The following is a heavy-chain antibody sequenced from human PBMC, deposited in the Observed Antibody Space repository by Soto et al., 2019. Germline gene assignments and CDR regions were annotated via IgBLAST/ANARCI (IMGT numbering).Heavy chain of an antibody. D-gene: IGHD3-10*01. CDR2: IYYSGST. Sequence: QVQLQESGPGLVKPSETLSLTCTVSGGSISSYYWSWIRQPPGKGLEWIGYIYYSGSTNYNPSLKSRVTISVDTSKTQVSLKLSSVTAADTAVYYCARRVLWFGELLAWFDPWGQGTLVTVSS. CDR3: ARRVLWFGELLAWFDP. J-gene: IGHJ5*02. V-gene: IGHV4-59*01. CDR1: GGSISSYY.